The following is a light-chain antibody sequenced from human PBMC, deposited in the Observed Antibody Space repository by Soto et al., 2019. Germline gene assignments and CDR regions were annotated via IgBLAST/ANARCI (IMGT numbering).Light chain of an antibody. V-gene: IGKV3-20*01. Sequence: IVLTQSPGTLSLSPGERATLSCRASQSVSSSDLAWYQQRPGQAPRLLIYGASSRATGIPDRFSGSGSGTDFTLTISRLEPEDFAVYFCQQYGSSPQTFGQGT. CDR2: GAS. CDR3: QQYGSSPQT. J-gene: IGKJ1*01. CDR1: QSVSSSD.